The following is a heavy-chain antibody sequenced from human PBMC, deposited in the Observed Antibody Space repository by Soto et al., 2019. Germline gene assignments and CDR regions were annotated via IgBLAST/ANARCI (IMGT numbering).Heavy chain of an antibody. V-gene: IGHV3-15*01. J-gene: IGHJ6*03. Sequence: GGSLRLSCAASGFTFSNAWMSWVRQAPGKGLEWVGRIKSKTDGGTTDYAAPVKGGTTDYAAPVEGKFTISRDDSKNTLYLQMNSLKTEDTAVYYCTTDYMDVWGKGTTVTVSS. CDR3: TTDYMDV. CDR1: GFTFSNAW. CDR2: IKSKTDGGTT.